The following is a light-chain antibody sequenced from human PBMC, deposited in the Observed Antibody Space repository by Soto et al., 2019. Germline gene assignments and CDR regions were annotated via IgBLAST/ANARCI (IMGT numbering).Light chain of an antibody. J-gene: IGKJ4*01. CDR1: ESVSSS. Sequence: EIVLTQSPATLSLSPGERATLSCRASESVSSSLAWYQQKPGQAPRLLIYDASNRATGIPTRFSGSGSGTDFNLTISSLEPEDFAVYYCHQGSNWPLTFGRGTKVEI. CDR2: DAS. V-gene: IGKV3-11*01. CDR3: HQGSNWPLT.